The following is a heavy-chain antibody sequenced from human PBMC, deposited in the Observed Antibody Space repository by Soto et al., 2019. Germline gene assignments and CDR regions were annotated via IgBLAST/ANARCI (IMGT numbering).Heavy chain of an antibody. Sequence: VSGFTFSSYSMNCVRQAPGKGLEWVSSTSSGGEYTYYADSVKGRFTISRDNAKNSVYLQMNSLTAEDTALYYCARDFKESQYYYYCMDVWGKGTTVTVSS. CDR2: TSSGGEYT. D-gene: IGHD3-10*01. CDR1: GFTFSSYS. CDR3: ARDFKESQYYYYCMDV. V-gene: IGHV3-21*06. J-gene: IGHJ6*03.